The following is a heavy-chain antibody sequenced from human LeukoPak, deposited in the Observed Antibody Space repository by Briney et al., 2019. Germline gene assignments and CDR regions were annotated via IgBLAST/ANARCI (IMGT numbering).Heavy chain of an antibody. V-gene: IGHV3-23*01. D-gene: IGHD1-26*01. CDR2: ISGSGGRT. J-gene: IGHJ4*02. CDR1: GFTFSSYA. Sequence: GGSLRLSCAASGFTFSSYAMSWVRQAPGKGLEWVSGISGSGGRTYYADSVKGRFTISRDDSRNTLYLQMNSLRGDDTAVYYCAKDVGKWESLHFFDYWGQGTLVTVSS. CDR3: AKDVGKWESLHFFDY.